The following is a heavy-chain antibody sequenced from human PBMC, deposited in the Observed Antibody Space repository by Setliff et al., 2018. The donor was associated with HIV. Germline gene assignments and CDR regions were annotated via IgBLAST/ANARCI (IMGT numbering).Heavy chain of an antibody. CDR2: IYYRGNT. D-gene: IGHD2-21*02. J-gene: IGHJ1*01. CDR3: ARHYGAVKSVVTVVAKYFPH. V-gene: IGHV4-39*01. CDR1: GGSIRSSSYY. Sequence: PSETLSLTCNVSGGSIRSSSYYWGWIRQPPGKGLEWIGSIYYRGNTYYNPSLKSRVTISVDTSKNQFSVKLSSVTAADTAVYYCARHYGAVKSVVTVVAKYFPHWGQGTLVTVSS.